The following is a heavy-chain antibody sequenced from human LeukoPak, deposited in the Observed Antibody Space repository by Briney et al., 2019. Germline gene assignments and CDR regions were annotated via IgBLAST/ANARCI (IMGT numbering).Heavy chain of an antibody. J-gene: IGHJ2*01. Sequence: PGGSLRLSCVASGFTFDDYAMHWVRQALGKGLEWVSGISWNSGSIGYADSVKGRFTISRDNAKNSLYLQMNSLRAEDTALFYCVKGPSKWELRNWYFDLWGRGTLVTVSS. CDR2: ISWNSGSI. CDR1: GFTFDDYA. CDR3: VKGPSKWELRNWYFDL. V-gene: IGHV3-9*01. D-gene: IGHD1-26*01.